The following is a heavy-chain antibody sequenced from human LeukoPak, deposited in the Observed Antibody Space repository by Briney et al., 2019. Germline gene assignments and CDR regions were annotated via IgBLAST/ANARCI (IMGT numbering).Heavy chain of an antibody. V-gene: IGHV6-1*01. D-gene: IGHD1-26*01. J-gene: IGHJ6*03. Sequence: SQTLSLTCAISGYSVSSDSAAWNWIRQSPSRGLEWLGRTYYRSNWYNDYAVSVKSRITINPDTSKNQFSLHLNSVTPEDTAVYYCARGPSLVGYYYIDVWGKGTTVTVSS. CDR3: ARGPSLVGYYYIDV. CDR2: TYYRSNWYN. CDR1: GYSVSSDSAA.